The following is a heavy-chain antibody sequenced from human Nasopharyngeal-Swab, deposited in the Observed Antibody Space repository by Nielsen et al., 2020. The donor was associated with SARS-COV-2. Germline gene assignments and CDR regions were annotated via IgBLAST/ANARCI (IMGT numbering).Heavy chain of an antibody. D-gene: IGHD6-19*01. CDR1: GYTFTSYG. CDR3: ATAPPVAGIGYWFDP. V-gene: IGHV1-18*01. CDR2: ISAYNGNT. Sequence: ASVKVSCKASGYTFTSYGISWVRQAPGQGLEWMGWISAYNGNTIYAQKFQGRVTMTEDTSTGTAYMELSSLRSEDTAVYYCATAPPVAGIGYWFDPWGQGTLVTVSS. J-gene: IGHJ5*02.